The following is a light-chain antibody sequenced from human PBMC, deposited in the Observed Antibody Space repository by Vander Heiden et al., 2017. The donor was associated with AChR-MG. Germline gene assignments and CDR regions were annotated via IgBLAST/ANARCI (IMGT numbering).Light chain of an antibody. CDR1: SSDVGSSNL. J-gene: IGLJ2*01. V-gene: IGLV2-23*01. CDR3: CSYAGSSTVV. Sequence: QSTLTEPASVSGSPGQSITISCTGTSSDVGSSNLVSWYQQHPGKAPKLMIYEGSKRPSGVSNRFSGSKSGNTASLTISGLQIEDEADYYCCSYAGSSTVVFGGGTKLTVL. CDR2: EGS.